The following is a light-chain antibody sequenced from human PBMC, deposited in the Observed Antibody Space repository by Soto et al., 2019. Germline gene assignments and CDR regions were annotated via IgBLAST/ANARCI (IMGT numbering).Light chain of an antibody. V-gene: IGLV2-14*01. CDR1: SSDVGGYNY. CDR2: EVS. CDR3: SSYTSRSIDYG. Sequence: QSALTQPASVSGSPGQSITISCTGTSSDVGGYNYVSWYQQHPGKAPKLMIYEVSNRPSGVSNRFSGSKSGNTASLTISGLPAEDEAYFFCSSYTSRSIDYGFGTGTQLTVL. J-gene: IGLJ1*01.